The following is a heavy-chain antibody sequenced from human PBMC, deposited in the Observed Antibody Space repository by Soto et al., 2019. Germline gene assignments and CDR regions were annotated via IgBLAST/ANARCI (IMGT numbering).Heavy chain of an antibody. D-gene: IGHD1-1*01. V-gene: IGHV3-23*01. CDR2: ILHIGDSA. Sequence: DVQLLESGGGLVQPGGSLRLSCVASGFSFSANAMTWVRQAPGMGLEWVASILHIGDSAYYADSVKGRFTISRDNSKRTLYLQMNSLRAEDTAVYYCARRGLSNNDYWGQGTLGTVSS. J-gene: IGHJ4*02. CDR3: ARRGLSNNDY. CDR1: GFSFSANA.